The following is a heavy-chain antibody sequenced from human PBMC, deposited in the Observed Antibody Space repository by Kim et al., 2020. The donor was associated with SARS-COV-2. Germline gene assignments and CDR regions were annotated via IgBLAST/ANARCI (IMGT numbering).Heavy chain of an antibody. J-gene: IGHJ4*02. CDR1: GFTFSSYS. CDR3: ARVQYGAGPTPVDY. Sequence: GGSLRLSCAASGFTFSSYSMNWVRQAPGKGLEWVSYITSSSSTIYYADSVKGRFIISRDNAKNSLFLQMNSLRAEDTAVYYCARVQYGAGPTPVDYWGQGTRVTVSS. V-gene: IGHV3-48*04. D-gene: IGHD3-10*01. CDR2: ITSSSSTI.